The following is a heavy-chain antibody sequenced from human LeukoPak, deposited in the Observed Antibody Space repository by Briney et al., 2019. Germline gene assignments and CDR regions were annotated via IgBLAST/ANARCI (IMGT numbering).Heavy chain of an antibody. CDR2: INHSGST. J-gene: IGHJ5*02. D-gene: IGHD1-20*01. CDR3: ARGWYEVP. CDR1: GGSFSGYY. Sequence: SETLSLTCAVYGGSFSGYYCSWIRQPPGKGLEWIGEINHSGSTNYNPSLKSRVTISVDTSKNQFSLKLSSVTAADTAVYYCARGWYEVPWGQGTLVTVSS. V-gene: IGHV4-34*01.